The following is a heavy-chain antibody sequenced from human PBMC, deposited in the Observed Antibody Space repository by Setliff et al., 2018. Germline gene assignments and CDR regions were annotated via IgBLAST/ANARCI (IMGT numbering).Heavy chain of an antibody. V-gene: IGHV4-34*01. J-gene: IGHJ4*02. CDR2: INHSGST. Sequence: SETLSLTCAVYGGSFSGYYWSWIRQPPGKGLEWIGEINHSGSTNYNPSLKSRVTISVDTSKNQSSLKLSSVTAADTAVYYCARWRQRRDGYNKWVNYFDYWGQGTLVTVSS. CDR1: GGSFSGYY. CDR3: ARWRQRRDGYNKWVNYFDY. D-gene: IGHD5-12*01.